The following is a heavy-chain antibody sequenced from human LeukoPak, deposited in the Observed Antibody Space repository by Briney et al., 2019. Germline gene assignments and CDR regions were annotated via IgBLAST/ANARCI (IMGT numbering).Heavy chain of an antibody. CDR2: MSYDGSNK. CDR1: GFTFSDYA. J-gene: IGHJ6*02. V-gene: IGHV3-30-3*01. CDR3: ARDFQWLRAMDV. D-gene: IGHD6-19*01. Sequence: PGRSLRLSCAASGFTFSDYAMHWVRQAPGKGLERVAVMSYDGSNKYYADSVKGRFTISRDNFKNTLYVQMNSLRVEDTAVYYCARDFQWLRAMDVWGQGTTVTVSS.